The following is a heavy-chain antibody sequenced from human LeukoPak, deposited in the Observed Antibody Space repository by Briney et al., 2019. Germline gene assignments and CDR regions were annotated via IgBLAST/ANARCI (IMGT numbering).Heavy chain of an antibody. D-gene: IGHD5-18*01. CDR3: ARGAYNYGPIYWHFDL. Sequence: GETLRLSCEVSGFSVGSYGMTWVRQAPGKGLEWVSAVAGSDTSTYYADSVKGRFTISRDHSKNTLYLQMYSLRAEDSAVYYCARGAYNYGPIYWHFDLWGRGTLVTVSS. J-gene: IGHJ2*01. CDR1: GFSVGSYG. V-gene: IGHV3-23*01. CDR2: VAGSDTST.